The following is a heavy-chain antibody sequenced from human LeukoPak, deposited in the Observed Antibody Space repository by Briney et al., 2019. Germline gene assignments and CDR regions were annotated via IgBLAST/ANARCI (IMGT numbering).Heavy chain of an antibody. D-gene: IGHD3-10*01. CDR2: INHSGST. CDR1: GGSFSGYY. CDR3: ARGSRSTYYYGSGSPQGYYYGMDV. J-gene: IGHJ6*04. Sequence: PSETLSLTCAVYGGSFSGYYWSWIRQPPGKGLEWIGEINHSGSTNYNPSLKSRVTISVDTSKNQFSLKLSSVTAADMAVYYCARGSRSTYYYGSGSPQGYYYGMDVWGKGTTVTVSS. V-gene: IGHV4-34*01.